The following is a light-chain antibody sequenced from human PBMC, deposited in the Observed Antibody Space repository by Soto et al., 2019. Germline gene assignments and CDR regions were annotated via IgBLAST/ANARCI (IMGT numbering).Light chain of an antibody. CDR3: QQYNDWPPWT. CDR1: QSVSSN. Sequence: EIVMTRSPATLSVSPGERATLSCRASQSVSSNLAWYQQKPGQAPRLLIYDASTRAAGIPARFSGGGSRTEFTLTINSLQSEDFAVYFCQQYNDWPPWTFGQGTNVEI. V-gene: IGKV3-15*01. J-gene: IGKJ1*01. CDR2: DAS.